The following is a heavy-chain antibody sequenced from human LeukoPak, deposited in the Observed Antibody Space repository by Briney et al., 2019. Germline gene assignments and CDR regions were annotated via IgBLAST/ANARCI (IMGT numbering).Heavy chain of an antibody. CDR3: ARGDLLADDWLLSSESFDY. Sequence: PGRSLRLSCAASGFTFSSYAMHWVRQAPGKGLEWVAVISYDGSSKYYADSVKGRFTISRDNSKNTLYLQMNSLRAEDTAVYYCARGDLLADDWLLSSESFDYWGQGTLVTVSS. CDR2: ISYDGSSK. CDR1: GFTFSSYA. V-gene: IGHV3-30*04. J-gene: IGHJ4*02. D-gene: IGHD3-9*01.